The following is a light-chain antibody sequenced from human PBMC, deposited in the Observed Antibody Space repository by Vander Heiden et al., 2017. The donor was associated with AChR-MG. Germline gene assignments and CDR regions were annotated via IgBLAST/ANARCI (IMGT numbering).Light chain of an antibody. CDR1: SSNVGGYDY. Sequence: QSALPQPRSVSRSPGQPATISCTGTSSNVGGYDYVSCYQHHPGKAPKLMSYDVNKRPSGVPDRFSGSKSGNTASLTISGLHAEDEADYYCCSYAGTYTWVLGGGTKLTVL. CDR2: DVN. V-gene: IGLV2-11*01. CDR3: CSYAGTYTWV. J-gene: IGLJ3*02.